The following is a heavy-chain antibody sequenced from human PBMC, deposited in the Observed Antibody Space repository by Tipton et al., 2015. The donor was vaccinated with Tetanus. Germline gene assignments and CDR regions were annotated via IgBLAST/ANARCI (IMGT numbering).Heavy chain of an antibody. CDR1: GGSIRTYH. CDR3: ARTSGYLYSNH. V-gene: IGHV4-59*01. D-gene: IGHD3-3*01. Sequence: TLSLTCTVSGGSIRTYHWNWTRQSPGKGLEWIGYIDYFGTTKHNPSLKSRVAMSVDTSKNQLSMKLSSVTSADTAVYYCARTSGYLYSNHWGQGTLDTVSS. CDR2: IDYFGTT. J-gene: IGHJ1*01.